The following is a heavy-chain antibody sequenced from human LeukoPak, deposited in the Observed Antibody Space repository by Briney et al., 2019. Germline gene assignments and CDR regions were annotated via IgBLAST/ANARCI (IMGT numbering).Heavy chain of an antibody. CDR1: GDPISNYY. J-gene: IGHJ4*02. V-gene: IGHV4-59*01. D-gene: IGHD6-19*01. CDR2: MYNRGST. CDR3: ARAEKAVTGILDS. Sequence: SETLSLTGTVSGDPISNYYWSWIRQSPGKELEWIGYMYNRGSTIYNPSLKSRVTISTDTSKNQFSLRLTSVTAADTAVDYCARAEKAVTGILDSWGQGTLITVSS.